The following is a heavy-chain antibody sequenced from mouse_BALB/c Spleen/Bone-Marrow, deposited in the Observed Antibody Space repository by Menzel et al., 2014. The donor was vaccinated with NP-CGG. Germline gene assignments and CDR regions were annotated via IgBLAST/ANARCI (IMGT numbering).Heavy chain of an antibody. CDR1: GYSFTGYY. CDR3: ARRDYGDY. CDR2: VNPNNGGT. Sequence: SGPYLLTPVASLKISCKASGYSFTGYYMHWVKQSHGKSLEWIGRVNPNNGGTSYNQKFKGKAILTVDKSSSTAYMELRSLTSEDSAVYFCARRDYGDYWGQGTTLTVS. D-gene: IGHD1-1*02. V-gene: IGHV1-26*01. J-gene: IGHJ2*01.